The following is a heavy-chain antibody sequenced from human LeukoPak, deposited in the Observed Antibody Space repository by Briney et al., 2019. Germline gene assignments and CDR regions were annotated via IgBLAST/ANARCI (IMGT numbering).Heavy chain of an antibody. CDR2: IYPGDSDT. J-gene: IGHJ5*02. Sequence: GESLKISCKGSGYSFTSYWIGWVRPMPGKGLEWMGIIYPGDSDTRYSPSFQGQVTISADKSISTAYLQWSSLKASDTAMYYCARLLTSAAGTINWFDPWGQGTLVTVS. CDR1: GYSFTSYW. CDR3: ARLLTSAAGTINWFDP. V-gene: IGHV5-51*01. D-gene: IGHD6-13*01.